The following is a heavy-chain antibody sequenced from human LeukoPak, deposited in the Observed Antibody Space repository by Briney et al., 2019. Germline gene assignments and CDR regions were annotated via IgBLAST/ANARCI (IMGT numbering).Heavy chain of an antibody. CDR3: TTEYYYDSSGYYAPPAFNY. Sequence: GGSLRLSCAASGLTFSNAWMTWVRRAPGKGLEWVGRIKSKTDGGTTDYAAPVKGRFTISRDDSKNTLYLQMNSLKTEDTAVYYCTTEYYYDSSGYYAPPAFNYWGQGTLVTVSS. D-gene: IGHD3-22*01. V-gene: IGHV3-15*01. CDR1: GLTFSNAW. CDR2: IKSKTDGGTT. J-gene: IGHJ4*02.